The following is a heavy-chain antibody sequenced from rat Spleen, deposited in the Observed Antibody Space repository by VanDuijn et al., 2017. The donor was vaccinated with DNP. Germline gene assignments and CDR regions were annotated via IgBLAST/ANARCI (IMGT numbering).Heavy chain of an antibody. Sequence: EVQLVESGGGLVQPGRSLKLSCAASGFTFSDYDMAWVRQAPKKGLEWVSSISPRSNITYYRDSVKGRFTISRDNAKSTLYLQMNSLRSEDMATYYCATHATPGYFDYWGQGVMVTVSS. J-gene: IGHJ2*01. CDR3: ATHATPGYFDY. D-gene: IGHD1-4*01. V-gene: IGHV5S23*01. CDR1: GFTFSDYD. CDR2: ISPRSNIT.